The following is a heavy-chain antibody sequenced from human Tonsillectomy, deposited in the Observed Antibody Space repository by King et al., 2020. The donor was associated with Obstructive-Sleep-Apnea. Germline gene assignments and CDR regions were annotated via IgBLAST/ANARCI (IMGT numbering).Heavy chain of an antibody. J-gene: IGHJ6*02. D-gene: IGHD2-15*01. CDR1: GFNFKNYP. V-gene: IGHV3-30*04. Sequence: HVQLVESGGGVVQPGRSLRLSCAVSGFNFKNYPLNWVLQAPGKGLEWLALLAYGGMDKYYSDSVKGRFTISRDNSESTLYLQISSLREEDTALYYCARDMVAAGPLFYGMDVWGQGTSVTVSS. CDR3: ARDMVAAGPLFYGMDV. CDR2: LAYGGMDK.